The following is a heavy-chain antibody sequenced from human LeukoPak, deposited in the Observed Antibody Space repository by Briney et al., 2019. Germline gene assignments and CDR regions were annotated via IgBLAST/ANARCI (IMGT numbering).Heavy chain of an antibody. CDR1: GGTFSSYA. Sequence: SVKVSCKASGGTFSSYAISWVRQAPGQGLEWMGRIIPILGIANYAQKFQGRVTITADKSTSTAYMELRSLRSDDTAVYYCARDLSDGYGGNSIDYWGQGTLVTVSS. D-gene: IGHD4-23*01. V-gene: IGHV1-69*04. CDR2: IIPILGIA. CDR3: ARDLSDGYGGNSIDY. J-gene: IGHJ4*02.